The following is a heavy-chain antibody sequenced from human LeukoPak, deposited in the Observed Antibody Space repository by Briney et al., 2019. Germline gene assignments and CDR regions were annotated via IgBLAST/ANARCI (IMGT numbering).Heavy chain of an antibody. CDR1: GFTFSSYS. D-gene: IGHD3-3*01. Sequence: PGGSLRLSCAASGFTFSSYSMNWVRQAPGKGLEWVSSISSSSSYIYYADSVKGRFTISRDNAKNSLYLQMNGLRAEDTAVYYCARDSTSYYDFWSGYCFDYWGQGTLVTVSS. J-gene: IGHJ4*02. CDR3: ARDSTSYYDFWSGYCFDY. CDR2: ISSSSSYI. V-gene: IGHV3-21*01.